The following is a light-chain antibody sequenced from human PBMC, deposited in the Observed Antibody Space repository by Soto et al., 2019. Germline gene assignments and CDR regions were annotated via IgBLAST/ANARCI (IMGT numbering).Light chain of an antibody. CDR1: QDISSY. J-gene: IGKJ4*01. CDR2: AAS. Sequence: TQSPSSLSASVGDRVTITCRASQDISSYLAWYQQKPGQAPRLLIYAASTRATGVPGRFSGSGSGTEFTLTISSLQSEDFAVYYCQQYNHWPLTFGGGTKVEIK. V-gene: IGKV3-15*01. CDR3: QQYNHWPLT.